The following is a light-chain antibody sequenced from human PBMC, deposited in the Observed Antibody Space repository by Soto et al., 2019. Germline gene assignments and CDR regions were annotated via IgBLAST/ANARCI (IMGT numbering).Light chain of an antibody. CDR3: SSYTSSSTLV. CDR2: EVS. CDR1: SSDVGGYNY. V-gene: IGLV2-14*01. Sequence: QSVLTQPASVSGSPGQSITISCTGTSSDVGGYNYVSWYQQHSGKAPKLMIYEVSNRPSGVSNRFASSKSGNTASLTISGLQAEDEADYYCSSYTSSSTLVFGTGTKLTVL. J-gene: IGLJ1*01.